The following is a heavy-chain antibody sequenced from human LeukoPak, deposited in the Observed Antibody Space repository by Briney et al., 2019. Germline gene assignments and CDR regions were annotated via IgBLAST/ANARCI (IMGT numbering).Heavy chain of an antibody. V-gene: IGHV3-74*01. Sequence: GGSLRLSCAASGFTFSSYWMPWVRQAPGKGLVWVSRINSDGSSTSYADSVKGRFTISRDNAKNTLYLQMNSLRAEDTALYYCAKDILSGYYYGMDVWGQGTTVTVSS. D-gene: IGHD2-21*01. J-gene: IGHJ6*02. CDR2: INSDGSST. CDR3: AKDILSGYYYGMDV. CDR1: GFTFSSYW.